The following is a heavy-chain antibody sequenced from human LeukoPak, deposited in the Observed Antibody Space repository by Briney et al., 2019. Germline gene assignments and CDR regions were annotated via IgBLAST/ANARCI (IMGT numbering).Heavy chain of an antibody. D-gene: IGHD4-17*01. J-gene: IGHJ4*02. CDR3: ARLYGGYGDYYFDY. CDR1: GFTFSSYW. V-gene: IGHV3-74*01. Sequence: GGSLRLSCAASGFTFSSYWMHWVRQAPGKGLVWVSLINSDGSSTSYADSVKGRFTISRDSAKNTLYLQMNSLRAEDTAVYYCARLYGGYGDYYFDYWGQGTLVTVSS. CDR2: INSDGSST.